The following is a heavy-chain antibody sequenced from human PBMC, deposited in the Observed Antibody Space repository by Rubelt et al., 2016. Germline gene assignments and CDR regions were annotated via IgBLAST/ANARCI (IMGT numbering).Heavy chain of an antibody. CDR2: IYYRGST. D-gene: IGHD3-16*01. J-gene: IGHJ4*02. Sequence: QVQLQESGPGLVKPSQTLSLTCTVSGGSISSGGYYWSWIRQHPGKGLEWIGYIYYRGSTYYNPSLKSRVTISVCTSKSQLSLKRSSVTAADTAVYYCARRRGGCLDYWGQGTLVTVSS. V-gene: IGHV4-31*03. CDR1: GGSISSGGYY. CDR3: ARRRGGCLDY.